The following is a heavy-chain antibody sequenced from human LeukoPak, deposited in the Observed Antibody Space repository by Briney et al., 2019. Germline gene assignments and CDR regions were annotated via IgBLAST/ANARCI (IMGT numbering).Heavy chain of an antibody. CDR2: MNPNSGNT. J-gene: IGHJ6*02. CDR3: AIWTMVRGVIISPLGYYYGMDV. D-gene: IGHD3-10*01. CDR1: GYTFTSYD. Sequence: GASVKVSCTASGYTFTSYDINWVRQATGQGLEWMGWMNPNSGNTGYAQKFQGRVTMTRNTSISTAYMELSSLRSEDTAVYYCAIWTMVRGVIISPLGYYYGMDVWGQGTTVTVSS. V-gene: IGHV1-8*01.